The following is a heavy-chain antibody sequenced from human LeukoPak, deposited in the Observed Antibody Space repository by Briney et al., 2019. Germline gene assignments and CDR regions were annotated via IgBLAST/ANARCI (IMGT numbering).Heavy chain of an antibody. Sequence: PTGGSLRLSCAASGFPFSNYGMNWVRQAPGKGLEWVSGITGSGITTYYGDSVKGRFTISRDNTKNTLYLQMNSLRAEDTAVYYCAKDRHAPGRYCSSTSCFPFDSWGQGTLVTVSS. CDR2: ITGSGITT. V-gene: IGHV3-23*01. CDR1: GFPFSNYG. CDR3: AKDRHAPGRYCSSTSCFPFDS. J-gene: IGHJ5*01. D-gene: IGHD2-2*01.